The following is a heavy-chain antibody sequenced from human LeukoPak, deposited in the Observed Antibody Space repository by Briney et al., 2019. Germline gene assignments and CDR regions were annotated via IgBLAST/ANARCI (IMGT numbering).Heavy chain of an antibody. CDR3: ARDRIAVPYDY. D-gene: IGHD6-19*01. J-gene: IGHJ4*02. V-gene: IGHV3-43*01. CDR2: ISWDGVST. CDR1: GFTFDDYS. Sequence: GGSLRLSCAASGFTFDDYSIHWVRQAPGKGLEWVSFISWDGVSTYYADSVKGRFTISRDNSKNSLYLQMNSLRAEDTAVYYCARDRIAVPYDYWGQGTLVTVSS.